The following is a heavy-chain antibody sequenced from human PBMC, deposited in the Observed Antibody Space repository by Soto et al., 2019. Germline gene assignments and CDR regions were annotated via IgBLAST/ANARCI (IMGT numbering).Heavy chain of an antibody. V-gene: IGHV3-21*01. Sequence: EVQLVESGGGLVKPGGSLRLSCAASGFTFSSYSMNWVRQAPGKGLEWVSSISSSSSYIYYADSVKGRFTISRDNAKNSLYLKMNSLRAEDTAVYYCARDRRGAYYDFWSGYRDNWFDPWGQGTLVTVSS. CDR2: ISSSSSYI. D-gene: IGHD3-3*01. CDR1: GFTFSSYS. J-gene: IGHJ5*02. CDR3: ARDRRGAYYDFWSGYRDNWFDP.